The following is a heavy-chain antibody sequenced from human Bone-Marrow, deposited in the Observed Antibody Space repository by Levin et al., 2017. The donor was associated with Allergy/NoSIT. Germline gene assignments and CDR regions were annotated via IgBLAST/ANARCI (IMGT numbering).Heavy chain of an antibody. CDR3: ARDWGAVASTYGMDV. Sequence: LSLTCAASGFTFSSSAMNWVRQVPGKGLEWVSSIDRGSNDKEYADSVKGRFTISRDNAKNSVSLQMNSLRVEDTAVYYCARDWGAVASTYGMDVWGQGTTVTVSS. J-gene: IGHJ6*02. V-gene: IGHV3-21*06. CDR1: GFTFSSSA. D-gene: IGHD6-19*01. CDR2: IDRGSNDK.